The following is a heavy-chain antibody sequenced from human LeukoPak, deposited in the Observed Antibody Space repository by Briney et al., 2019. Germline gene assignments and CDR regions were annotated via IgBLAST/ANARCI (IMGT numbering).Heavy chain of an antibody. CDR1: GYTFTGYY. D-gene: IGHD3-10*01. CDR3: ARGPWGSGSYYTYYYYYMDV. CDR2: INPNIGGT. J-gene: IGHJ6*03. V-gene: IGHV1-2*02. Sequence: ASVKVSCKASGYTFTGYYMHWVRQAPGQGLEWMGWINPNIGGTNYAQKFQGRVTMTRDTSISTAYMELSRLRSEDTAVYYCARGPWGSGSYYTYYYYYMDVWGKGTTVTISS.